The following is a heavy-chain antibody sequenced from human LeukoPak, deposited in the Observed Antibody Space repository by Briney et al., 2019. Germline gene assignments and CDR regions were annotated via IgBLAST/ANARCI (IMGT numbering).Heavy chain of an antibody. CDR1: GFTFSSYW. CDR2: IKQDGSEK. D-gene: IGHD3-3*01. J-gene: IGHJ6*02. CDR3: AREYYDFWSGYYTHYYGMDV. Sequence: GGSLRPSCAASGFTFSSYWMSWVRQAPGKGLEWVANIKQDGSEKYYVYYVKGRFTISRDNAKNSLYLQMNSLRAEDTAVYYCAREYYDFWSGYYTHYYGMDVWGQGTTVTVSS. V-gene: IGHV3-7*01.